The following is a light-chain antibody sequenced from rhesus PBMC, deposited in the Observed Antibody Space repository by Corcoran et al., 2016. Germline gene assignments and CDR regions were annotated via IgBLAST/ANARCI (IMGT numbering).Light chain of an antibody. CDR3: QSYDSRLSSYV. CDR2: ENT. Sequence: QSVLTQPPSVSGAPGQRVTISCTGSRSNIGGYHGQWYQQLPGTAPKLLIFENTKRPSGISDRFSGSESGTSASLTITGLQSEDEADYICQSYDSRLSSYVFGAGTRLTVL. CDR1: RSNIGGYH. V-gene: IGLV1-85*01. J-gene: IGLJ1*01.